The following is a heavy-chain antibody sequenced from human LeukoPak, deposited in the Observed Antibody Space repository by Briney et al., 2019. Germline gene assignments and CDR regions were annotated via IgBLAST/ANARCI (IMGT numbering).Heavy chain of an antibody. D-gene: IGHD3-3*01. V-gene: IGHV4-59*01. CDR3: AKAGGYDFWSGYLDV. CDR1: GGSISSYY. Sequence: SETLSLTCTVSGGSISSYYWSWIRQAPGKGLEWIGYIYYSGSTNYNPSLKSRVTISVDTSKNQFSLKLSSVTAADTAVYYCAKAGGYDFWSGYLDVWGQGTTVTVSS. J-gene: IGHJ6*02. CDR2: IYYSGST.